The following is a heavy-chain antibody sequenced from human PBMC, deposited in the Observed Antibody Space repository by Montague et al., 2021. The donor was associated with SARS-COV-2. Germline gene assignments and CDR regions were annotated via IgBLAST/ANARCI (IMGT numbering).Heavy chain of an antibody. V-gene: IGHV4-39*02. CDR3: ARLLPGGTVVATDIPFDT. D-gene: IGHD2-21*02. CDR1: GASISRSDYY. CDR2: IHYIGNT. Sequence: SETLSLTCNVSGASISRSDYYWAWLRQPPGNGLELIGSIHYIGNTYYIPSLESRVTISVDTSENHFSLKLRSVIAADTAVHYCARLLPGGTVVATDIPFDTWGQGTLVTVSS. J-gene: IGHJ4*02.